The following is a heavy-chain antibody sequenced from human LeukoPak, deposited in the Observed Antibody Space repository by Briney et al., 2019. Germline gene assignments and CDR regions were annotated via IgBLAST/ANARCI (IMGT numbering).Heavy chain of an antibody. V-gene: IGHV1-69*13. J-gene: IGHJ2*01. CDR2: IIPIFGTA. CDR3: ARSDIVVVVAATGYWYFDL. D-gene: IGHD2-15*01. CDR1: GYTFTSYD. Sequence: SVKVSCKASGYTFTSYDISWVRQAPGQGLEWMGGIIPIFGTANYAQKFQGRVTITADESTSTAYMELSSLRSEDTAVYYCARSDIVVVVAATGYWYFDLWGRGTLVTVSS.